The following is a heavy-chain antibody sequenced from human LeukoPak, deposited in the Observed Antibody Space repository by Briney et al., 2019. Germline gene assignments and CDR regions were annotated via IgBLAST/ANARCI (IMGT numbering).Heavy chain of an antibody. CDR2: IYTSGST. J-gene: IGHJ6*02. Sequence: SETLSLTCTVSGGSISSYYWSWIRQPAGTGLEWIGRIYTSGSTNYNPSLKSRVTMSVDTSKNQFSLKLSSVTAADTAVYYCARERLGYCTNGVCYKGGAYYYYGMDVWGQGTTVTVSS. CDR3: ARERLGYCTNGVCYKGGAYYYYGMDV. V-gene: IGHV4-4*07. CDR1: GGSISSYY. D-gene: IGHD2-8*01.